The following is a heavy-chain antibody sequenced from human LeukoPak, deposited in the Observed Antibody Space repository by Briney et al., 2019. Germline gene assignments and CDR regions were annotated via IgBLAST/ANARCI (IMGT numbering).Heavy chain of an antibody. D-gene: IGHD6-13*01. CDR3: ARGDSNNWLTRF. Sequence: GGSLRLSCAASGFTFSSCPMSWVHQAPGKGLEWVSAISGSGGSAYYADSVKGRFTISRDNSKNRLYLQMNSLRAEDTAVYYRARGDSNNWLTRFWGQGTLVTVSS. CDR2: ISGSGGSA. V-gene: IGHV3-23*01. CDR1: GFTFSSCP. J-gene: IGHJ4*02.